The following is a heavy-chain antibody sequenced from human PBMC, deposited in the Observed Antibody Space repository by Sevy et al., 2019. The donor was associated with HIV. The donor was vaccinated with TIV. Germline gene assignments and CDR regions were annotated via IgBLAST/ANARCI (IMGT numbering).Heavy chain of an antibody. D-gene: IGHD3-10*01. V-gene: IGHV3-30*18. CDR1: GFTFSSYG. Sequence: GGSLRLSCAASGFTFSSYGMHWVRQAPGKGLEWVAVISYDGSNKYYADSVKGRFTISRDNSKNTLYLQMNSLRAEDTAVYYCAKDVAYYGSDGMDVWGQGTTVTVSS. CDR2: ISYDGSNK. CDR3: AKDVAYYGSDGMDV. J-gene: IGHJ6*02.